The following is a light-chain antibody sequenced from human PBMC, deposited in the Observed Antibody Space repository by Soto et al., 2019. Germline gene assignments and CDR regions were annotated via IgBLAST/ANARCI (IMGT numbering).Light chain of an antibody. CDR1: QSVSTW. V-gene: IGKV1-5*03. CDR3: HLFHYYPVT. Sequence: DIQLTQSPSTLSASVGDRVTITCRASQSVSTWLAWYQQKPGKAPKLLIHKASTLENGVPSRFSGSGSGTVFTLIQIRLQPDESPTYYCHLFHYYPVTFGGGMMVKI. J-gene: IGKJ4*01. CDR2: KAS.